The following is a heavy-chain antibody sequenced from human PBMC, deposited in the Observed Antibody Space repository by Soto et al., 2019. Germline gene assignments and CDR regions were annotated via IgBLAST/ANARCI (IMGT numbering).Heavy chain of an antibody. V-gene: IGHV2-5*02. CDR3: AHLYVGVYVFDM. CDR2: IFRDDDK. Sequence: QITLKESGPTLVKPTQTLTLTCTFSGFSLSTRGVGVGWIRQPPGKALEWLALIFRDDDKRYRPSLKSRLTIIGDTSKHHVVLIMTNMDPMDTATYYCAHLYVGVYVFDMWGQGTMVTVSS. CDR1: GFSLSTRGVG. D-gene: IGHD2-8*01. J-gene: IGHJ3*02.